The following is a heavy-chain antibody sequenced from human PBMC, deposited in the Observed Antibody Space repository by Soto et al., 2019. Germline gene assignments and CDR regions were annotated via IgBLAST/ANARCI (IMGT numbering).Heavy chain of an antibody. V-gene: IGHV4-30-4*01. CDR3: ARDPHYYDSSGPRTN. CDR1: GGSISSGDYY. CDR2: IYYSGST. D-gene: IGHD3-22*01. J-gene: IGHJ4*02. Sequence: SETLSLTCTVSGGSISSGDYYWSWIRQPPGKGLEWIGYIYYSGSTYYNPSLKSRVTISVDTSKNQFSLKLSSVTAADTAVYYCARDPHYYDSSGPRTNWGQGTLVTVSS.